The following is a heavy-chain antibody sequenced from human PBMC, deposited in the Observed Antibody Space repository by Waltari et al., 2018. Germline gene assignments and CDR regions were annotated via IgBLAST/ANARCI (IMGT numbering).Heavy chain of an antibody. CDR3: AGLAVTSSYWYFDR. D-gene: IGHD4-17*01. CDR2: IIPILGIA. J-gene: IGHJ2*01. V-gene: IGHV1-69*02. Sequence: QVQLVQSGAAVKKPGSSVKVSCTASGGTFSSYTISWVRQAPGQGLEWMGMIIPILGIANYAQKCQGRVTITADKSTSTAYMELSSLRSEDTAVYYCAGLAVTSSYWYFDRWGRGTLVTVSS. CDR1: GGTFSSYT.